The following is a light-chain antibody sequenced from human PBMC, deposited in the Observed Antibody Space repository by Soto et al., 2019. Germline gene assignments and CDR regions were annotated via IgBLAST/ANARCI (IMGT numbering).Light chain of an antibody. CDR2: EVS. CDR3: SSNAGSNNLV. Sequence: QSALTQPPPAPGTPGQSVTIPCTGTSSDVGDYNYVSWYQQHPGKAPKLMIYEVSRRPSGVPDRFSGSKSGNTASLTVSGLQAEDEADYYCSSNAGSNNLVFGGGTKVTVL. V-gene: IGLV2-8*01. CDR1: SSDVGDYNY. J-gene: IGLJ2*01.